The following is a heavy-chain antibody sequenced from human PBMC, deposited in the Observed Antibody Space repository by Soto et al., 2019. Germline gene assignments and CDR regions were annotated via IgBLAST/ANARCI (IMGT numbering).Heavy chain of an antibody. J-gene: IGHJ3*02. V-gene: IGHV4-59*01. D-gene: IGHD3-9*01. CDR1: GGSISSYY. CDR2: IYYSGST. CDR3: GSDPTYYDILTGYYWGAFDI. Sequence: PSETLSLTCTVSGGSISSYYWSWIRQPPGKGLEWIGYIYYSGSTNYNPSLKSRVTISVDTSKNQFSLKLSSVTAADTAVYYCGSDPTYYDILTGYYWGAFDIWGQGTMVTVSS.